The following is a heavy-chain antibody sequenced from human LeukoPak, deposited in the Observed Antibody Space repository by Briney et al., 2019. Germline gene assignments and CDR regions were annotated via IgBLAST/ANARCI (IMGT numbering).Heavy chain of an antibody. V-gene: IGHV1-8*01. CDR3: ARGRAYYYDSSGLAPDY. J-gene: IGHJ4*02. CDR1: GYTFTSYD. Sequence: GASVKVSCKASGYTFTSYDINWVRQATGQGLEWMGWMNPNSGNTGYAQKFQGRVTMTRNTSISTAYMELSSLRSEDTAVYYCARGRAYYYDSSGLAPDYWGQGTLVTVSS. CDR2: MNPNSGNT. D-gene: IGHD3-22*01.